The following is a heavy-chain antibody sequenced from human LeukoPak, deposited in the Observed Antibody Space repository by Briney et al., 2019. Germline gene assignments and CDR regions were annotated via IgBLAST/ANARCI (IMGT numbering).Heavy chain of an antibody. D-gene: IGHD1-26*01. CDR3: TTLYVVGVDY. J-gene: IGHJ4*02. V-gene: IGHV3-15*01. CDR1: GFTFSSYG. Sequence: GGSLRLSCAASGFTFSSYGMHWVRQAPGKGLEWVGRIKSKTDGGTTDYAAPVKGRFTISRDDSKNTLYLQMNSLKTEDTAVYYCTTLYVVGVDYWGQGTLVTVSS. CDR2: IKSKTDGGTT.